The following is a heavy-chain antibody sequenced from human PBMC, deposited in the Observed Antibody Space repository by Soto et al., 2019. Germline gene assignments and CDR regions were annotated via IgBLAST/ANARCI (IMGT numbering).Heavy chain of an antibody. Sequence: PSETLSLTCTVSGGSVSSNIYSWGWIRQSPGKGLEWIGTIYSSENTYYNPSLESRVTISADMSENQFSLKVNSVTVADTAVYYCVSTYYTATSGPFDYWGQGTLVTVSS. V-gene: IGHV4-39*07. D-gene: IGHD3-22*01. J-gene: IGHJ4*02. CDR3: VSTYYTATSGPFDY. CDR2: IYSSENT. CDR1: GGSVSSNIYS.